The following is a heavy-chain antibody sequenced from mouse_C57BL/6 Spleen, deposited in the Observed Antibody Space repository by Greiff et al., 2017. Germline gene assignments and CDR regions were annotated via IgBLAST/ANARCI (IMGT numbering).Heavy chain of an antibody. D-gene: IGHD1-1*01. CDR1: GYTFTSYW. CDR3: ARLYYYYGSEYFDV. Sequence: QVQLQQPGAELVKPGASVKLSCKASGYTFTSYWMHWVKQRPGQGLEWIGMIHPNSGSTNYNEKFKSKATLTVDKSSSTAYMQLSSLTSEDSAVYYCARLYYYYGSEYFDVWGTGTTVTVSS. CDR2: IHPNSGST. V-gene: IGHV1-64*01. J-gene: IGHJ1*03.